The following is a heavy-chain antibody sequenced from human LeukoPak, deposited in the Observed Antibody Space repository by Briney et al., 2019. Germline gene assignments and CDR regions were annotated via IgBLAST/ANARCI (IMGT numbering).Heavy chain of an antibody. J-gene: IGHJ6*02. Sequence: GGSLRLSCEASGFSFSSYAIRWVRQAPGTGLEWVSSIPGSGGATYYADSVRGRFSISRDSSKNTVYLQMNSLRDEDTAVYYCARARPWDSSRSYYFGMDVWGHGTTVTVSS. CDR3: ARARPWDSSRSYYFGMDV. CDR2: IPGSGGAT. V-gene: IGHV3-23*01. D-gene: IGHD3-22*01. CDR1: GFSFSSYA.